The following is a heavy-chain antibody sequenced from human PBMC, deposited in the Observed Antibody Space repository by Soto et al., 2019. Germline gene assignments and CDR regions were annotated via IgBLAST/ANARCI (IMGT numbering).Heavy chain of an antibody. Sequence: GGSLRLSCAASGFTISSNAMYWVRQAPGKGLEWVSAISDRGDTTHYADSVKGRFTISRDASKNTLYLQLNALRADDTAVYYCAKDKPGTTSFDYWGQGTLVTVSS. D-gene: IGHD1-1*01. CDR1: GFTISSNA. V-gene: IGHV3-23*01. J-gene: IGHJ4*02. CDR3: AKDKPGTTSFDY. CDR2: ISDRGDTT.